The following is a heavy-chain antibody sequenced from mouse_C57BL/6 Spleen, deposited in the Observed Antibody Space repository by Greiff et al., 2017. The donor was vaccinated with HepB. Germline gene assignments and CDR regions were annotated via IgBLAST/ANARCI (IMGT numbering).Heavy chain of an antibody. CDR2: IWTGGGT. CDR1: GFSLTSYA. CDR3: ARAYYYGSSYVGYFDY. D-gene: IGHD1-1*01. V-gene: IGHV2-9-1*01. J-gene: IGHJ2*01. Sequence: VKVVESGPGLVAPSQSLSITCTVSGFSLTSYAISWVRQPPGKGLEWLGVIWTGGGTNYNSALKSRLSISKDNSKSQVFLKMNSLQTDDTARYYCARAYYYGSSYVGYFDYWGQGTTLTVSS.